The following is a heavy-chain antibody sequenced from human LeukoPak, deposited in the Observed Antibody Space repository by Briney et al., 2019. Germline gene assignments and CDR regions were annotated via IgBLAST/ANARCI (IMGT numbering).Heavy chain of an antibody. V-gene: IGHV3-21*01. J-gene: IGHJ6*03. CDR3: ARVDPDRYSGYGLLPNYYYYYYMDV. Sequence: GGSLRLSCAASGFTFSSYSMNWVRQAPGKGLEWVSSISSSSSYIYYADSVKGRFTISRDNAKNSLYLQMNSLRAEDTAVYYCARVDPDRYSGYGLLPNYYYYYYMDVWGKGATVTVSS. CDR2: ISSSSSYI. D-gene: IGHD5-12*01. CDR1: GFTFSSYS.